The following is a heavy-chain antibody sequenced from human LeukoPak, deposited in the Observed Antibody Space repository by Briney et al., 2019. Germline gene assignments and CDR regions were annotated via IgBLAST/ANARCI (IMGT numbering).Heavy chain of an antibody. CDR1: GYTFSSYW. J-gene: IGHJ4*02. D-gene: IGHD3-3*01. CDR2: IYPGDSDT. CDR3: ARQNDFRLDH. V-gene: IGHV5-51*01. Sequence: GESLKISCKGSGYTFSSYWIGWVRQMPGKGLEWMGIIYPGDSDTRYSPSLQGQVTISVDTSIGTAYLQWSSLKASDTAIYYCARQNDFRLDHWGQGTLVTVSS.